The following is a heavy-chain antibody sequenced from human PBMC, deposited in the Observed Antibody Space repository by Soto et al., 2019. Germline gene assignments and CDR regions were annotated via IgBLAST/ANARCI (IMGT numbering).Heavy chain of an antibody. CDR1: GFTLRNYA. CDR2: ISGSGGST. J-gene: IGHJ4*02. V-gene: IGHV3-23*01. Sequence: GGSLRLSCAASGFTLRNYATSWVRQAPGKGLEWVSAISGSGGSTYYADSVKGRFTISRDNSKNTLYLQMNSLRAEDTAVYYCAKDMGADFWSGYYSYYFDYWGQGTLVTVSS. CDR3: AKDMGADFWSGYYSYYFDY. D-gene: IGHD3-3*01.